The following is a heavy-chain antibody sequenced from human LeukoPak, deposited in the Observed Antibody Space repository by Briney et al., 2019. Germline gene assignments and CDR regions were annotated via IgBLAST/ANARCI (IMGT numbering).Heavy chain of an antibody. J-gene: IGHJ4*02. CDR3: ARHLGGDRTSGYYNY. Sequence: GESLKISCKGSGYSFTYYFIAWVRQMPGKGLEWMGIIYPGDSDTGYSPSFQGQVTISADKSINTAYLQWSSLKASDTAMYYCARHLGGDRTSGYYNYWGQGTLVTVSS. D-gene: IGHD3-3*01. V-gene: IGHV5-51*01. CDR1: GYSFTYYF. CDR2: IYPGDSDT.